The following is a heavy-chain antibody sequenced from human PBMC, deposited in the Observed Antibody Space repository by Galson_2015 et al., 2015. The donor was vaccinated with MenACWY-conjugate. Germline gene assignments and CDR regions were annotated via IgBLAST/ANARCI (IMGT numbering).Heavy chain of an antibody. D-gene: IGHD1-26*01. J-gene: IGHJ3*02. V-gene: IGHV3-30*02. CDR3: AKDLGGSYWTPGAFDI. CDR2: IRYDGSNK. Sequence: SLRLSCAASGFTFSSYGMHWVRQAPGKGLEWVAFIRYDGSNKYYADSVKGRFTISRDNSKNTLYLQMNSLRAEDTAVYYCAKDLGGSYWTPGAFDIWGQGTMVTVSS. CDR1: GFTFSSYG.